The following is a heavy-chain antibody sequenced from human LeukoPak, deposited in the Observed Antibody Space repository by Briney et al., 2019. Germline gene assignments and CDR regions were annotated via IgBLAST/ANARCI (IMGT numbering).Heavy chain of an antibody. CDR2: VSGSGVST. J-gene: IGHJ4*02. CDR3: AKAPLGYCSGGSCYYFDY. CDR1: GFTFSSYA. V-gene: IGHV3-23*01. D-gene: IGHD2-15*01. Sequence: GGSLRLSCAASGFTFSSYAMSWVRQGPGKGLEWVSAVSGSGVSTYYADSVKGRFTISRDNSKNTLYLQMNSLRAKDTAVYYCAKAPLGYCSGGSCYYFDYWGQGTLVTVSS.